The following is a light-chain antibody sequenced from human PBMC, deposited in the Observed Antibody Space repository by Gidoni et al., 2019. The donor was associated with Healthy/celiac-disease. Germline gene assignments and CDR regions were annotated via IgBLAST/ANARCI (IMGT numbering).Light chain of an antibody. CDR3: QRRSNWIT. Sequence: EIVLTQSPATLSLSPGERATLPCRASQSVSSYLAWYQQKPGQAPRLLIYEASNRATGIPARFSGGGSGTDFTLTISSLEPEDFAVYYCQRRSNWITFGQGTRLEIK. CDR1: QSVSSY. J-gene: IGKJ5*01. CDR2: EAS. V-gene: IGKV3-11*01.